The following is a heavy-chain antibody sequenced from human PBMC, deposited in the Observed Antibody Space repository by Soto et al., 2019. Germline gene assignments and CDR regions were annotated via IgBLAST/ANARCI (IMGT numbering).Heavy chain of an antibody. D-gene: IGHD3-3*01. Sequence: PSETLSLTCIVSGGSISSGDYYWSWIRQHPGKGLEWIGYIYYSGSAYYNPSLKSRVTMSVDTSKNQFSLKLSSVTAADTAVYYCARVTSEDLTTISGVVIGLMAVCGQRTTVTVSS. V-gene: IGHV4-31*03. CDR1: GGSISSGDYY. CDR2: IYYSGSA. J-gene: IGHJ6*02. CDR3: ARVTSEDLTTISGVVIGLMAV.